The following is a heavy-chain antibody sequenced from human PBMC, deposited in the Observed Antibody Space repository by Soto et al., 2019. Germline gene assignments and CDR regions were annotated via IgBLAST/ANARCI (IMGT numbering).Heavy chain of an antibody. CDR2: IYYSGST. V-gene: IGHV4-31*03. CDR1: GGSISSGGYY. D-gene: IGHD3-3*01. CDR3: ARASFYYDFWSGYSGLRYYYYGMDV. J-gene: IGHJ6*02. Sequence: TLSLTCTVSGGSISSGGYYWSWIRQHPGKGLEWIGYIYYSGSTYYNPSLKSRVTISVDTSKNQFSLKLSSVTAADTAVYYCARASFYYDFWSGYSGLRYYYYGMDVWGQGTTVTVSS.